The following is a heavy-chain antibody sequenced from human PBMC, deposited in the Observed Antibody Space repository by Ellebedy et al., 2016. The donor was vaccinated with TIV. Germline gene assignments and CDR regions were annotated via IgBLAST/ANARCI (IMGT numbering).Heavy chain of an antibody. CDR1: GFTFSSYS. J-gene: IGHJ4*02. D-gene: IGHD6-13*01. V-gene: IGHV3-48*04. Sequence: GESLKISCAASGFTFSSYSMNWVRQAPGKGLEWVSYISSSSSTIYYADSVKGRFTISRDNAKNSLYLQMNSLRAEDTAVYYCAGGSSWFFPFFDYWGQGTLVTVSS. CDR3: AGGSSWFFPFFDY. CDR2: ISSSSSTI.